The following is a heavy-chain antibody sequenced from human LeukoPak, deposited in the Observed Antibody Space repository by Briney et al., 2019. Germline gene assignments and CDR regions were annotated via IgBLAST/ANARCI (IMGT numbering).Heavy chain of an antibody. CDR2: ISGSGGST. V-gene: IGHV3-23*01. D-gene: IGHD3-10*01. CDR1: GFTFSSYA. CDR3: AKDQWNGSGSYCFDY. J-gene: IGHJ4*02. Sequence: GGSLRLSCAASGFTFSSYAMSWVRQAPGKGLEWVSTISGSGGSTYYADSVKGRFTISRDNSKNTLYLQMNSLRAEDTAVYYCAKDQWNGSGSYCFDYWGQGTLVTVSS.